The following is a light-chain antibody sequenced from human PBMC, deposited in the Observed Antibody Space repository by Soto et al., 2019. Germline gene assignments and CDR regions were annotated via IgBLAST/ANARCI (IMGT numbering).Light chain of an antibody. Sequence: QSALTQPASVSGSPGQSITISCTGTSSDVGGYNYVSWFQQLPGKAPRLMIYDVSNRPSGVSNRFSGYKSASTASLIISGLRAEDEADYYCSSYTSSTTLHVFGTGTKLTVL. J-gene: IGLJ1*01. CDR2: DVS. V-gene: IGLV2-14*01. CDR1: SSDVGGYNY. CDR3: SSYTSSTTLHV.